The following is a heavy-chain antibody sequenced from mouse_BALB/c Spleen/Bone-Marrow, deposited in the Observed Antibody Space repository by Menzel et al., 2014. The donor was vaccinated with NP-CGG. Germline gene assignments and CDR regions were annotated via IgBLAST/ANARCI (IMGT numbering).Heavy chain of an antibody. D-gene: IGHD1-1*01. CDR2: ISSGSSTI. CDR1: GFTFSSFG. J-gene: IGHJ4*01. V-gene: IGHV5-17*02. CDR3: ARSGIGYYYGSNSYAMDY. Sequence: EVKLVESGGGLVQPGGSRKLSRAASGFTFSSFGMHWVRQAPEKGLEWVAYISSGSSTIYYADTVKGRFPISRDNPKNTLFLQMTSLRSEDTAMYYCARSGIGYYYGSNSYAMDYWGQGTSVTVSS.